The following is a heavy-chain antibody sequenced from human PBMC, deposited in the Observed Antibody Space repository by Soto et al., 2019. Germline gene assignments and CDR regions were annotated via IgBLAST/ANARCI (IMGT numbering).Heavy chain of an antibody. CDR1: GGSFSGYY. J-gene: IGHJ6*04. D-gene: IGHD1-26*01. CDR3: ASVRNLGLRPYGMDV. V-gene: IGHV4-34*01. CDR2: INHSGST. Sequence: SETLSLTCAVYGGSFSGYYWSWIRQPPGKGLEWIGEINHSGSTNYNPSLKSRVTISVDTSKNQFSLKLSSVTAADTAVYYCASVRNLGLRPYGMDVWGTGTTVTVST.